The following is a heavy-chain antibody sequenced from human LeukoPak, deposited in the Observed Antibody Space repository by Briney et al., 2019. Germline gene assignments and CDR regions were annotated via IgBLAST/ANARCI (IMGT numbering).Heavy chain of an antibody. Sequence: GGSLRLSCVASGFTFNSYVMSWVRQAPGKGLEWVSGISDRGTKTYYADSVKGRFTISRDNAKNSLYLQMNSLRAEDTAVYYCATLPHSSTWYPDWFDPWGQGTLVTVSS. V-gene: IGHV3-23*01. J-gene: IGHJ5*02. CDR1: GFTFNSYV. CDR3: ATLPHSSTWYPDWFDP. D-gene: IGHD6-13*01. CDR2: ISDRGTKT.